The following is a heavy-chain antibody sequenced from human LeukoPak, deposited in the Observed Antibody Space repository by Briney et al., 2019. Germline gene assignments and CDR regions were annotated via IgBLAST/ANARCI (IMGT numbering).Heavy chain of an antibody. Sequence: PSETLSLTCTVSGGSISSGGYYWSWIRQHPGKGLEWIGYIYYSGSTYYNPSLKSRVTISVDTSKNQFSLKLSSVTAADTAVYYCARAPFWSGYPLDYWGQGTLVTVSS. CDR1: GGSISSGGYY. J-gene: IGHJ4*02. V-gene: IGHV4-31*03. D-gene: IGHD3-3*01. CDR2: IYYSGST. CDR3: ARAPFWSGYPLDY.